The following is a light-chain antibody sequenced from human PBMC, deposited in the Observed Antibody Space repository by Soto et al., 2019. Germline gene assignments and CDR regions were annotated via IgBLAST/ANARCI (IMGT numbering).Light chain of an antibody. CDR3: QVWHSSSDHAV. CDR1: NIGSKS. Sequence: SYELTQPPSVSVAPGKTARITCGGSNIGSKSVLWYQQKPGQAPVLVIYYDSDRPSGIPERFSGSNSGNTATLTISRVEAGDEADYYCQVWHSSSDHAVFGGGTQLTVL. CDR2: YDS. J-gene: IGLJ7*01. V-gene: IGLV3-21*04.